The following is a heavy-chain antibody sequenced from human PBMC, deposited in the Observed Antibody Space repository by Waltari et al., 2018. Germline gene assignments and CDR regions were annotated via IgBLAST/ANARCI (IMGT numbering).Heavy chain of an antibody. CDR1: GFTFSSYA. Sequence: EVQLLESGGGLVQPGGSLRLSCAASGFTFSSYAMSWVRQAPGKGLEWVSAISGGGSAVMGRGVSTYYAETVKGRFTISRDNSKNTLYLQMNSLRAEDTAVYYCANLPRGIAARPGPDDAFDIWGQGTMVTVSS. CDR3: ANLPRGIAARPGPDDAFDI. V-gene: IGHV3-23*01. CDR2: ISGGGSAVMGRGVST. D-gene: IGHD6-6*01. J-gene: IGHJ3*02.